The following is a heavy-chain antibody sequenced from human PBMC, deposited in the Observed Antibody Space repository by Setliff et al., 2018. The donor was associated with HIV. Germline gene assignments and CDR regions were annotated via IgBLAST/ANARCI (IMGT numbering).Heavy chain of an antibody. D-gene: IGHD6-19*01. Sequence: PSETLSLTCTVSGGSISSSSYYWGWIRQPPGKGLEWIGSIYYSGSTYYNPSLKSRVTISEDTSKNQFSLKLSSVTAADTAVYYCARGIAVVPGALEDFYYKDVWGKGTTVTVSS. CDR2: IYYSGST. V-gene: IGHV4-39*07. J-gene: IGHJ6*03. CDR1: GGSISSSSYY. CDR3: ARGIAVVPGALEDFYYKDV.